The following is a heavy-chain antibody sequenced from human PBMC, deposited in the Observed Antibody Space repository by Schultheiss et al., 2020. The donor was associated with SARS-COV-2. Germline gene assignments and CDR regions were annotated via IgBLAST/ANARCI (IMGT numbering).Heavy chain of an antibody. Sequence: SQTLSLTCTVSGGSISDYYWSWIRQPAGKGLEWIGRIFTSGSTIYNPSLKSRATMSGDTSNNHFSLKLSSVTAADTAVYYCARAVLVVHYYMDVWGKGTTVTVSS. CDR2: IFTSGST. V-gene: IGHV4-4*07. J-gene: IGHJ6*03. CDR3: ARAVLVVHYYMDV. CDR1: GGSISDYY. D-gene: IGHD2-8*01.